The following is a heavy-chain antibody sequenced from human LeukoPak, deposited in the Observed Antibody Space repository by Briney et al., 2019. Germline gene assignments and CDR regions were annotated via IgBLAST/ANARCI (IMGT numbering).Heavy chain of an antibody. D-gene: IGHD3-22*01. CDR3: TRDEAYYYDSSGSLAHFDY. J-gene: IGHJ4*02. V-gene: IGHV3-49*04. CDR2: IRSKAYGGTT. Sequence: GGSLRLSCTASGFTFGDYAMSWVRQAPGKGLEWVGFIRSKAYGGTTEYAASVKGRFTISRDDSKSIAYLQMNSLKTEDTAVCYCTRDEAYYYDSSGSLAHFDYWGQGTLVTVSS. CDR1: GFTFGDYA.